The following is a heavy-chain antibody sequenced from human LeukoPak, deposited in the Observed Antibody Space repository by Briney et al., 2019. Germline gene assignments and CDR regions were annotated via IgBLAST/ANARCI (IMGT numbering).Heavy chain of an antibody. D-gene: IGHD2-2*01. CDR1: GGSISSGDYY. V-gene: IGHV4-30-4*01. J-gene: IGHJ6*02. CDR2: IYYSGST. CDR3: ARAPYCSSTSCYPGGYYYGMDV. Sequence: PSETLSLTCTVSGGSISSGDYYWSWIRQPPGKGLEWIGYIYYSGSTYYNPSLKSRVTISVDTSKNQFSLKLSSVTAADTAVYYCARAPYCSSTSCYPGGYYYGMDVWGQGTTVTVSS.